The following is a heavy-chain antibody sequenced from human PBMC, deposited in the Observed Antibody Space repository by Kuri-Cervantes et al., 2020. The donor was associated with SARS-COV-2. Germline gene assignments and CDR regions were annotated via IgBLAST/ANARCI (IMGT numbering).Heavy chain of an antibody. D-gene: IGHD6-6*01. CDR3: ARTYSSSSLFYDY. Sequence: SETLSLTCAVSGGFISSSNWWSWVRQPPGKGLEWIGEIYHSGSTNYNPSLESRVTISVDKSKNQFSLKLSSVTAGDTAVYYCARTYSSSSLFYDYWGQGTLVTVSS. CDR1: GGFISSSNW. V-gene: IGHV4-4*02. J-gene: IGHJ4*02. CDR2: IYHSGST.